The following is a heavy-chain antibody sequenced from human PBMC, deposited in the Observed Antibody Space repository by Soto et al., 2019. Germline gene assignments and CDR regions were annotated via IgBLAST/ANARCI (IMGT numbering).Heavy chain of an antibody. J-gene: IGHJ6*02. V-gene: IGHV4-39*01. D-gene: IGHD2-15*01. CDR3: APLSVSLSGPYGIHV. CDR1: GYSVSSSDYY. Sequence: SETLSLTCSVSGYSVSSSDYYWAWIRQPPGKGLEWIGSMLYSGLTYYNPSLKSRVTLSVDTSKNQFSVRLNSVTASDTAVYYCAPLSVSLSGPYGIHVWGQGATVTVSS. CDR2: MLYSGLT.